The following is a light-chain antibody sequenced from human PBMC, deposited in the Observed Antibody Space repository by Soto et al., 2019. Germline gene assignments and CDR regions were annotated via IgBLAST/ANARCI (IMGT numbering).Light chain of an antibody. Sequence: EFVLTQSPDTVSLSPGERATLSCRASQSVSSSLAWYQQKPGQAPRLIIYDASNRATGIPARFSGRGSGTDFTLIISSLVPEDFAIYYCQQRSNWPPGYTFGQGTKLEIK. CDR3: QQRSNWPPGYT. V-gene: IGKV3-11*01. CDR2: DAS. J-gene: IGKJ2*01. CDR1: QSVSSS.